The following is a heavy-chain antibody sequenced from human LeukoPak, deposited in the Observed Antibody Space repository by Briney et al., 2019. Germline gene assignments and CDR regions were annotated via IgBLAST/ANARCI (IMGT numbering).Heavy chain of an antibody. Sequence: PGRSLRLSCAASGFTFSSYGMHWVRQAPGKGLEWVAVIWYDGSNKYYADSVKGRFTISRDNSKNTLYLQMNGLRAEDTAVYYCARAVGATDAFDIWGQGTMVTVSS. CDR1: GFTFSSYG. CDR3: ARAVGATDAFDI. V-gene: IGHV3-33*01. J-gene: IGHJ3*02. D-gene: IGHD1-26*01. CDR2: IWYDGSNK.